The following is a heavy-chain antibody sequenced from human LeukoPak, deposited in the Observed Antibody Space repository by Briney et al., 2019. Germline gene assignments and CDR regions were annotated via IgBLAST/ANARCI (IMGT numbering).Heavy chain of an antibody. V-gene: IGHV5-51*01. Sequence: GESLKISCKGSGYSFTTYWIGCLRQMPGKGLEWLGIIYPGASDSKYSPSFQGQVTISADKSISTGYLQWSSLKASDTAMYYCARQRSGNAFDIWGQGTMVTVSS. CDR3: ARQRSGNAFDI. D-gene: IGHD3-10*01. J-gene: IGHJ3*02. CDR1: GYSFTTYW. CDR2: IYPGASDS.